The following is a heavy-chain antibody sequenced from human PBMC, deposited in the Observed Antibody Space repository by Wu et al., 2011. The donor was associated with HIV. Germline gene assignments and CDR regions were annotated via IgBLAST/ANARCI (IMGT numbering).Heavy chain of an antibody. J-gene: IGHJ6*03. Sequence: QVLLVQSGAEVKKPGSSVKVSCKASGDSLTKYAFSWVRQAPGQGLEWMGGIIPNSGTTNYARKFQGRFTVTADTSTTTVHMELRSLRSEDTAVYYCARSGEAAEYYYYYMNVWGKGTTVHHLL. V-gene: IGHV1-69*14. CDR2: IIPNSGTT. D-gene: IGHD2-15*01. CDR3: ARSGEAAEYYYYYMNV. CDR1: GDSLTKYA.